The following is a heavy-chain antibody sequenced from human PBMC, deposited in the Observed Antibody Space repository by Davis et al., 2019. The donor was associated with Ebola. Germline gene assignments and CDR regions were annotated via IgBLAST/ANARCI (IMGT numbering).Heavy chain of an antibody. CDR2: IIPILGTA. V-gene: IGHV1-69*11. CDR3: ARAPSVLRFLEWSMDV. CDR1: GGTFSNFA. D-gene: IGHD3-3*01. J-gene: IGHJ6*02. Sequence: AASVKVSCKASGGTFSNFAYNWVRQAPGQGLEWMGRIIPILGTANYAQKFQGRVTITADESTSTAYMELSSLRSEDTAVYYCARAPSVLRFLEWSMDVWGQGTTVTVSS.